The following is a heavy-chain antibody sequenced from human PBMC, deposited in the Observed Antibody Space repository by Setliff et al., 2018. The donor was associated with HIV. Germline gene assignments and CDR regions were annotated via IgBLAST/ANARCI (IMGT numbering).Heavy chain of an antibody. D-gene: IGHD3-16*02. CDR1: GYTFTNYF. J-gene: IGHJ3*02. Sequence: ASVKVSCKASGYTFTNYFVHWVRQAPGQGLEWMGIINPSGGSTNYAQKLQGRVTMTTDTSTSTAYMELRSLRSDDTAVYYCARDMGNDYVWGSYRYSTFDIWGQGTMVTVSS. CDR3: ARDMGNDYVWGSYRYSTFDI. V-gene: IGHV1-46*01. CDR2: INPSGGST.